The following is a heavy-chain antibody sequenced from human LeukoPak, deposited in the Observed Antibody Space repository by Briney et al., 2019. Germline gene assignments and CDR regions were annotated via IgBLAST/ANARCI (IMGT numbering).Heavy chain of an antibody. D-gene: IGHD2-15*01. CDR2: VYYSGVT. J-gene: IGHJ4*02. CDR3: ARLSLHCSGGSCYRGAFDS. V-gene: IGHV4-59*08. CDR1: GVSTGSDY. Sequence: PSETLSLTCSVSGVSTGSDYWSWIRQPPGKGLEWIAYVYYSGVTSYNPSLKSRVAISIDTSKNQFSLNLTSVTAADTAVDYCARLSLHCSGGSCYRGAFDSWGQGTLVTVSS.